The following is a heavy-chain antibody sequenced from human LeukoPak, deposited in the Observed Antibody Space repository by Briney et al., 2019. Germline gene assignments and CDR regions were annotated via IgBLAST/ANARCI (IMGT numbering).Heavy chain of an antibody. CDR3: TTEAAVAGRYYYYYYYMDV. CDR1: GFPLSSYA. J-gene: IGHJ6*03. D-gene: IGHD6-19*01. V-gene: IGHV3-23*01. CDR2: ISGSGGST. Sequence: PGGSLRLSCAASGFPLSSYAMSWVRQAPGKGLEWVSAISGSGGSTYYADSVKGRFTISRDDSKNTLYLQMNSLKTEDTAVYYCTTEAAVAGRYYYYYYYMDVWGKGTTVTVSS.